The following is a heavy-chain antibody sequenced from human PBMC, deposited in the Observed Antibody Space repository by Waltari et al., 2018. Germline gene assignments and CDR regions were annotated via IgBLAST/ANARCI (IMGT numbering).Heavy chain of an antibody. D-gene: IGHD3-16*01. CDR1: GGPISTYY. CDR3: ARDGLGSRPFDY. J-gene: IGHJ4*02. CDR2: ISGSGST. Sequence: QVQLLESGPGLVKPSETLSLTCTVSGGPISTYYWSWMRQPAGKGLGWIGRISGSGSTNDNPSLKSRVTMSVDTSKNQFSLKLNSVTAADTAVYYCARDGLGSRPFDYWGQGTLVTVSS. V-gene: IGHV4-4*07.